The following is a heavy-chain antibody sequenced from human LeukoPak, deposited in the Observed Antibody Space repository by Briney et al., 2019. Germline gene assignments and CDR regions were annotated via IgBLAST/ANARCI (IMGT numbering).Heavy chain of an antibody. CDR1: GGSISSGDYY. V-gene: IGHV4-30-4*01. CDR3: ARSMSRHIVVVPAARIRESY. CDR2: IYYSGST. J-gene: IGHJ4*02. D-gene: IGHD2-2*01. Sequence: SQTLSLTCTVSGGSISSGDYYWSWIRQPPGKGLEWIGYIYYSGSTYYNPSLKSRVTISVDTSKNQFSLKLSSVTAADTAVYYCARSMSRHIVVVPAARIRESYWGQGTLVTVSS.